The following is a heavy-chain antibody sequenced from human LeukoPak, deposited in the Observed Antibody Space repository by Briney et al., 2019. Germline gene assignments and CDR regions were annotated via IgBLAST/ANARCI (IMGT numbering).Heavy chain of an antibody. CDR1: GGSISSYY. CDR2: IYYSGST. CDR3: ARQRAAAGKNWFDP. V-gene: IGHV4-59*08. Sequence: PSETLSLTCTVSGGSISSYYWSWIRQPPGKGLEWIGYIYYSGSTDYNPSLKSRVTISVDTSKNQISLNLSSVTAADTAVYYCARQRAAAGKNWFDPWGQGTLVTVSS. D-gene: IGHD6-13*01. J-gene: IGHJ5*02.